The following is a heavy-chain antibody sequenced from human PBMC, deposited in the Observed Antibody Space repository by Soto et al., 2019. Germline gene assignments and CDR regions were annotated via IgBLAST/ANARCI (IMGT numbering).Heavy chain of an antibody. J-gene: IGHJ6*03. CDR1: GFTFSSYA. V-gene: IGHV3-64*01. CDR3: ARGAQYCTNGVCYNGSHRYYYYYYMDV. Sequence: GGSLRLSCAASGFTFSSYAMHWVRQAPGKGLEYVSAISSNGGSTYYANSVKGRFTISRDNSKNTLYLQMGSLRAEDMAVYYCARGAQYCTNGVCYNGSHRYYYYYYMDVWGKGTTVTVSS. D-gene: IGHD2-8*01. CDR2: ISSNGGST.